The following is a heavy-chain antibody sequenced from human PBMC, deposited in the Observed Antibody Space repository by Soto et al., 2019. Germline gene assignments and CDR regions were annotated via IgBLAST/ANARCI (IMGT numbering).Heavy chain of an antibody. CDR1: VFTFSNAW. J-gene: IGHJ4*02. Sequence: GGSLRLSCAASVFTFSNAWMSWVRQAPGKGLEWVGRIKSKTDGGTTDYAAPVKGRFTISRDDSKNTLYLQMNSLKTEDTAVYYCTTTKTVPVWYDFWSGSPAHWGQGTLVTVSS. CDR3: TTTKTVPVWYDFWSGSPAH. CDR2: IKSKTDGGTT. V-gene: IGHV3-15*01. D-gene: IGHD3-3*01.